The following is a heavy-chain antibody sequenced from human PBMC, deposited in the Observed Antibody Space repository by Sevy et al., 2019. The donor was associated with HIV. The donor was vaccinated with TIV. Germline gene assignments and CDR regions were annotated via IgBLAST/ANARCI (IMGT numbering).Heavy chain of an antibody. Sequence: ASVKVSCTASGYTFTTRGLTWVRQAPGQGLEWMGWISAYGDTDYAQQVQGRITMTTDTSTKTAYMELRNLRSVDTAVYYCARDSGLRGISGDFDYWGQGTLVTVSS. J-gene: IGHJ4*02. CDR1: GYTFTTRG. V-gene: IGHV1-18*01. CDR3: ARDSGLRGISGDFDY. D-gene: IGHD3-10*01. CDR2: ISAYGDT.